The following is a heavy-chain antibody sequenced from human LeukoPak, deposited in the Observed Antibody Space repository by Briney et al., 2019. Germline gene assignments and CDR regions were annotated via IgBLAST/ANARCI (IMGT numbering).Heavy chain of an antibody. Sequence: GASVKVSCKASGYTFTVYYMHWVRQAPGQGLEWMGWINPNSGGTNYAQKLQGRVTMTTDTSTSTAYMELRSLRSDDTAVYYCARVLHYYDSSGYYNWFDRWGQGTLVTVSS. V-gene: IGHV1-2*02. J-gene: IGHJ5*02. CDR3: ARVLHYYDSSGYYNWFDR. CDR2: INPNSGGT. CDR1: GYTFTVYY. D-gene: IGHD3-22*01.